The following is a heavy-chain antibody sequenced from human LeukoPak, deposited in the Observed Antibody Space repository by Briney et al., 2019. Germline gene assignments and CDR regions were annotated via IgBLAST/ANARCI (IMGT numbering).Heavy chain of an antibody. D-gene: IGHD3-10*01. J-gene: IGHJ4*02. V-gene: IGHV4-59*01. Sequence: SETLSLTCTVSGGSISSYYWSWIRQPPGKGLEWIGYISYSGGTNFNPSLKSRVTVSLDTSKNQFSLMLTSVTAADTAVYYCARESSGLRVDYWGQGTLVTVSS. CDR3: ARESSGLRVDY. CDR2: ISYSGGT. CDR1: GGSISSYY.